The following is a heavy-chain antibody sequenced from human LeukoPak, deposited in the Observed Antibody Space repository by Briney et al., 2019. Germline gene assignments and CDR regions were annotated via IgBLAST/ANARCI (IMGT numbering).Heavy chain of an antibody. CDR2: ISSSAI. CDR1: RFTFSSYS. D-gene: IGHD3-10*01. Sequence: GGSLRLSCAASRFTFSSYSMNWVRQAPGRGLEGVSYISSSAIYYADSVKGRFTISRDNAKNTLYLQMYSLRADETAVYDSARLEYYYMRQVDNWGQGTLVTVSS. J-gene: IGHJ4*02. V-gene: IGHV3-48*04. CDR3: ARLEYYYMRQVDN.